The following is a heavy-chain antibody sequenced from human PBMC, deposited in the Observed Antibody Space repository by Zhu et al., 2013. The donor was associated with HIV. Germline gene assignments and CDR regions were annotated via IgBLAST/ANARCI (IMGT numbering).Heavy chain of an antibody. V-gene: IGHV3-33*01. CDR3: ATDGVDSVFEY. J-gene: IGHJ4*02. Sequence: VQLVESGGGVVQPGSSLRPSCAASGFSFTHYGMHWVRQAPGKGLEWLAMIWNDAVTQNYADSVKGRFTISRDNSKNTLFLQMNSLRAEDTATYYCATDGVDSVFEYWGRGTLGHRLL. CDR2: IWNDAVTQ. D-gene: IGHD2-15*01. CDR1: GFSFTHYG.